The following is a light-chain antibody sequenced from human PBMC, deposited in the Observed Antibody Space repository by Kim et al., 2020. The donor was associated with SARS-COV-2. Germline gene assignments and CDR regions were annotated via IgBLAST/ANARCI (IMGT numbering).Light chain of an antibody. J-gene: IGKJ1*01. CDR3: QQYNSYNTWT. Sequence: DIQMTQSPSTLSASVGDRVTITCRASQSISSWLAWYQQKPGKAPKLLISKASSLESGVPSRFSGSGSGTEFTLTISSLQPDDFATYYCQQYNSYNTWTFGQGTKVDIK. CDR1: QSISSW. CDR2: KAS. V-gene: IGKV1-5*03.